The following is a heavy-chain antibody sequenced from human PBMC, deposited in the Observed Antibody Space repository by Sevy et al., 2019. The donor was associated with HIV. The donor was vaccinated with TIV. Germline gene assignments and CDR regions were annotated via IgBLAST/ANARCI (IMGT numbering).Heavy chain of an antibody. Sequence: GGSLRLSCAASGFTFSSYSMNWVRQAPGKGLEWISYISSTSSTIYYADSVKGRFTISRDNAKNSLYLQMNSLRAEDTAVYYCARNGGYADYGMDVWGQGNTVTVSS. V-gene: IGHV3-48*01. CDR3: ARNGGYADYGMDV. CDR1: GFTFSSYS. CDR2: ISSTSSTI. J-gene: IGHJ6*02. D-gene: IGHD5-12*01.